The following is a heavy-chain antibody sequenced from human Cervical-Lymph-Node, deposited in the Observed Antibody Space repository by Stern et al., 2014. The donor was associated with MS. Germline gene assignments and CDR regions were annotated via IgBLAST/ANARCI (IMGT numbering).Heavy chain of an antibody. J-gene: IGHJ3*02. CDR1: GDNFINHA. CDR2: IIPMYGAA. CDR3: ARSCRHYYDSSGYPDALDM. Sequence: QVQLVQSGAEVKKPGSSVQVSCKTSGDNFINHAFTWVRQAPGQGLEWMGGIIPMYGAANYAQKLQGRVTITADASTNTVYMELSSLRSDDTAMFYCARSCRHYYDSSGYPDALDMWGQGTMVTVSS. V-gene: IGHV1-69*01. D-gene: IGHD3-22*01.